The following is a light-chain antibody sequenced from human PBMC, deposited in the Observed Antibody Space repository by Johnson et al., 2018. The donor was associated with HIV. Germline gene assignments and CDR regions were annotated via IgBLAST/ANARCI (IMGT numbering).Light chain of an antibody. CDR3: GTWDSSLSVLYV. CDR1: SSNIGNNY. V-gene: IGLV1-51*02. Sequence: QSVLTQPPSVSAAPGQKVTISCSGSSSNIGNNYVSWYQQLPGTAPKLLIYENNKRTSGIPDRFSGSKSGTSATLGITGLQTGDEADYYCGTWDSSLSVLYVFGTGTKVTVL. J-gene: IGLJ1*01. CDR2: ENN.